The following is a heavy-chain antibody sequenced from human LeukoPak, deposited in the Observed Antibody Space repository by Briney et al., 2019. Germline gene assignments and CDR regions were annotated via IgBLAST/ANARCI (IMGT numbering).Heavy chain of an antibody. CDR2: ISGSGGST. J-gene: IGHJ4*02. CDR1: GFTFSSYA. Sequence: PGGSQRLSCAASGFTFSSYAMSWVRQAPGKGLEWVSAISGSGGSTYYADSVKGRFTISRDNSKNTLYLQMNSLRAEDTAVYYCAREGRDGYNYEYWGQGTLVTVSS. V-gene: IGHV3-23*01. CDR3: AREGRDGYNYEY. D-gene: IGHD5-24*01.